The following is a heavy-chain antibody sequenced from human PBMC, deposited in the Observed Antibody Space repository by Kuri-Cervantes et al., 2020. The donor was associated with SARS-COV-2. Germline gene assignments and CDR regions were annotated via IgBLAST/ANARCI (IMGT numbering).Heavy chain of an antibody. Sequence: GESLKISCAASGFTFSSYSMNWVRQAPGKGLEWVSYISSSSSTIYYADSVKGRFTISRDNAKNSLYLQMNSLRDEDTAVYYCARDLDYDFWSGYYSAFDIWGQGTMVTVSS. CDR2: ISSSSSTI. J-gene: IGHJ3*02. CDR1: GFTFSSYS. V-gene: IGHV3-48*02. CDR3: ARDLDYDFWSGYYSAFDI. D-gene: IGHD3-3*01.